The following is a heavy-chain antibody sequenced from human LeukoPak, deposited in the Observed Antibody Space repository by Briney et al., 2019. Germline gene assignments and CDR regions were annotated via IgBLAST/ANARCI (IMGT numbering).Heavy chain of an antibody. CDR2: IYYSGST. CDR1: GGSISSSSYY. CDR3: ARHGTGITMVRGVITRSYYYYYMDV. V-gene: IGHV4-39*01. D-gene: IGHD3-10*01. Sequence: PSETLSLTCTVSGGSISSSSYYWGWIRQPPGKGLEWIGSIYYSGSTNYNPSLKSRVTISVDTSKNQFSLKLSSVTAADTAVYYCARHGTGITMVRGVITRSYYYYYMDVWGKGTTVTISS. J-gene: IGHJ6*03.